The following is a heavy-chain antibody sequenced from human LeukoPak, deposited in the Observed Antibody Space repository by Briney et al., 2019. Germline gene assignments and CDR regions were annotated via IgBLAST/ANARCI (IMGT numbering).Heavy chain of an antibody. CDR2: ISSSGSTI. D-gene: IGHD2-21*02. J-gene: IGHJ3*02. CDR1: GFTFSNYW. CDR3: ASTLAYCGGDCYDNAFDI. Sequence: GGSLRLSCEGSGFTFSNYWMTWVRQAPGKGLEWVSYISSSGSTIYYADSVKGRFTISRDNAKNSLYLQMNSLRAEDTAVYYCASTLAYCGGDCYDNAFDIWGQGTMVTVSS. V-gene: IGHV3-11*01.